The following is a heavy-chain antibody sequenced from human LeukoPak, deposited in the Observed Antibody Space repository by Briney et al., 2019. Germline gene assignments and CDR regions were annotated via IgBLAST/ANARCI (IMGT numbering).Heavy chain of an antibody. CDR1: GYTFTGYY. V-gene: IGHV1-2*06. D-gene: IGHD1-26*01. J-gene: IGHJ4*02. CDR2: INPNSGGT. CDR3: AKAAGATMPLDY. Sequence: ASVKVSCKASGYTFTGYYMHWVRQAPGQGLEWMGRINPNSGGTNYAQKFQGRVTMTRDTSISTAYMELSRLRSDDTAVYYCAKAAGATMPLDYWGQGTLVTVSS.